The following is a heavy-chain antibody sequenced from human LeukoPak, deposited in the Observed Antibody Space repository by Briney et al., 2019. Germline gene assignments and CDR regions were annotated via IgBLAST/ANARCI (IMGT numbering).Heavy chain of an antibody. Sequence: GGSLRLSCAASGFTFSSYAMSWVRQAPGKGLEWVSAICGSGGSTYYADSVKGRFTISRDNSKKTLYLQMNSLRAEDTAVYYCAKDRSSAYYYDRSGYYFGLYFDYWGQGTLVTVSS. V-gene: IGHV3-23*01. CDR1: GFTFSSYA. CDR3: AKDRSSAYYYDRSGYYFGLYFDY. D-gene: IGHD3-22*01. CDR2: ICGSGGST. J-gene: IGHJ4*02.